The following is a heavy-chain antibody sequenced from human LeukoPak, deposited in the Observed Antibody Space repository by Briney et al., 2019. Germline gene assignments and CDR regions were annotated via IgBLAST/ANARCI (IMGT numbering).Heavy chain of an antibody. V-gene: IGHV1-69*05. J-gene: IGHJ5*02. CDR3: AREMFSRRKPGYCSGGSCSNWFDP. CDR2: IIPIFGTA. CDR1: GGTFSSYA. D-gene: IGHD2-15*01. Sequence: SVKVSCKASGGTFSSYAISWVRQAPGQGPEWMGRIIPIFGTANYAQKFQGRVTITTDESTSTAYMELSSLRSEDTAVYYCAREMFSRRKPGYCSGGSCSNWFDPWGQGTLVTVSS.